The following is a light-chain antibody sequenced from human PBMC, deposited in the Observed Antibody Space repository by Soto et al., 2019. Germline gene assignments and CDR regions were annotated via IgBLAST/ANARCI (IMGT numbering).Light chain of an antibody. Sequence: QSALTQPASVSGSPGQSITISCTGTSSDVGGYNYVSWYQQHPGQVPKLMIYEVSNRPSGVSYRFSGSKSGNTASLTISGLQAEDEADYYCSSYASSGTQVFGGGTKLTVL. CDR3: SSYASSGTQV. V-gene: IGLV2-14*01. J-gene: IGLJ3*02. CDR1: SSDVGGYNY. CDR2: EVS.